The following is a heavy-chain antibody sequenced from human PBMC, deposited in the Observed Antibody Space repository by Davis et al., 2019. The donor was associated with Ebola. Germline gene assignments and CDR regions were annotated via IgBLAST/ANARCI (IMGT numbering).Heavy chain of an antibody. Sequence: HSQTLSLTCVVSGDSVSGDTVAYNWIRQSPSRGLEWLGRTYYRSRWFTDYEISLKSRMIINADTSKNQFSLQLNSVTPDDTAIYYSTRALRDWGPGTLVTVSS. V-gene: IGHV6-1*01. CDR2: TYYRSRWFT. CDR1: GDSVSGDTVA. D-gene: IGHD2-21*01. J-gene: IGHJ4*01. CDR3: TRALRD.